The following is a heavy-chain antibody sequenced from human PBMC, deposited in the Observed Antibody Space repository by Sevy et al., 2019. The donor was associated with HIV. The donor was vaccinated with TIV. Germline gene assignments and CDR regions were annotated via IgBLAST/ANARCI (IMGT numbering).Heavy chain of an antibody. CDR1: GGSISRNSHY. J-gene: IGHJ5*02. Sequence: SETLSLTCTVSGGSISRNSHYWGWIRQPPGKGLEWIGSIYYSGSTYYNPSRKSRVTISGGTSKNQFSLKLSSVTAAVTAVYYCATHALSITIFGVVTRNWFDPWGQGTLVTVSS. CDR3: ATHALSITIFGVVTRNWFDP. CDR2: IYYSGST. V-gene: IGHV4-39*01. D-gene: IGHD3-3*01.